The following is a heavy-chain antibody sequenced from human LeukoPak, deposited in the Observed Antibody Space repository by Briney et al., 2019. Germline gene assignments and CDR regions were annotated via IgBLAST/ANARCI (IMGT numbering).Heavy chain of an antibody. CDR2: IYYSGSI. CDR3: ASGGYYYDSSGYHYYFDY. D-gene: IGHD3-22*01. Sequence: SETLSLTCTVSGGSISSSSYYWGWIRQPPGKGLEWTGSIYYSGSIYYNPSLKSRITISVDTSKNQFSLKLSSVTAADTAGYYCASGGYYYDSSGYHYYFDYWGQGTLVTVSS. J-gene: IGHJ4*02. V-gene: IGHV4-39*01. CDR1: GGSISSSSYY.